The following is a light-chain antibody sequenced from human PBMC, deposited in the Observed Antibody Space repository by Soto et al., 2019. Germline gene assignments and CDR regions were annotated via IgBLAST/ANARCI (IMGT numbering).Light chain of an antibody. CDR2: EVS. J-gene: IGLJ3*02. CDR3: SSYASSNNWV. Sequence: QSALTQPPSASGSPGQSVTISCTGTSSDVGGYNYVSWYQQHPGKAPKLMIYEVSKRPSGVHYRFSGSKSGNTASLILSGLQPEDEADYYCSSYASSNNWVFGGGTKLTVL. CDR1: SSDVGGYNY. V-gene: IGLV2-8*01.